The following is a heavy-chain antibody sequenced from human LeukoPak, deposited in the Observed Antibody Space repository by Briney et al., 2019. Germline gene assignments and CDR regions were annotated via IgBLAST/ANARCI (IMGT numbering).Heavy chain of an antibody. CDR1: GGTFSSYA. J-gene: IGHJ4*02. D-gene: IGHD6-19*01. Sequence: SVKVSCKASGGTFSSYAIGWVRQAPGQGLEWMGGIIPIFGTANYAQKFQGRVTITADESTSTAYMELSSLRSEDTAVYYCARDGYSSGWYMGFDYWGQGTLVTVSS. V-gene: IGHV1-69*13. CDR3: ARDGYSSGWYMGFDY. CDR2: IIPIFGTA.